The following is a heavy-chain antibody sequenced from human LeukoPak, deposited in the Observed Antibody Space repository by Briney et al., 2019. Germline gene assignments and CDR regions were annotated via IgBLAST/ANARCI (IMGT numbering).Heavy chain of an antibody. D-gene: IGHD3-10*01. CDR1: GYTLTELS. V-gene: IGHV1-24*01. CDR2: FDPEDGET. Sequence: ASVKVSCKVSGYTLTELSMHWVRQAPGKGLEWMGGFDPEDGETIYAQKFQGRVTMTRNTSISTAYMELSSLRSEDTAVYYCARGSWFGELFDYWGQGTLVTVSS. CDR3: ARGSWFGELFDY. J-gene: IGHJ4*02.